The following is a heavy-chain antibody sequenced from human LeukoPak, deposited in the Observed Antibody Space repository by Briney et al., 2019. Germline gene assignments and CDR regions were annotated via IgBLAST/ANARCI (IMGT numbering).Heavy chain of an antibody. CDR3: ATGHSYGYDY. D-gene: IGHD5-18*01. CDR2: VKGDGRTT. Sequence: GGSLRLSCAASGFTFSSYGMHWVRQAPGKGLVWVALVKGDGRTTIYADSVKGRFTISRDNAKNTSYLQMNSLRADDSGVYYCATGHSYGYDYWGQGVLVTVSS. CDR1: GFTFSSYG. J-gene: IGHJ4*02. V-gene: IGHV3-74*01.